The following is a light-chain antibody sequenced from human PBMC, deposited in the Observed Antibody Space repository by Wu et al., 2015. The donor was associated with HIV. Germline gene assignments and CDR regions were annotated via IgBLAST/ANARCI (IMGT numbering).Light chain of an antibody. J-gene: IGKJ1*01. CDR1: QSVSRN. CDR2: GAS. CDR3: QQYNNWPRT. V-gene: IGKV3-15*01. Sequence: EVVMTQSPATLSVSPGERASLSCRASQSVSRNLAWYQQRPGQTPRLLIYGASTRATDIPARFSGSGSGTEFTLTISSLQSEDFAIYYCQQYNNWPRTFGQGTKVTNQT.